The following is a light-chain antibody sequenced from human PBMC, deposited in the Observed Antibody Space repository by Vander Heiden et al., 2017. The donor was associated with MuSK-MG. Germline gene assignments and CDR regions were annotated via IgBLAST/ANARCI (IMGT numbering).Light chain of an antibody. J-gene: IGKJ4*01. CDR1: QSISTW. Sequence: DIQMTQSPSTLSASVGDRVTITCRASQSISTWLAWYQQKPGKAPKLLIYKASTLESGVPSRFRGSGSATEFTLTISSLQPDDFATYYCQQYNSYVLSFGGGTKVXIK. V-gene: IGKV1-5*03. CDR3: QQYNSYVLS. CDR2: KAS.